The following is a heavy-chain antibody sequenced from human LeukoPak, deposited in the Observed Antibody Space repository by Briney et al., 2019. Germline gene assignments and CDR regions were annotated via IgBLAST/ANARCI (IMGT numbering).Heavy chain of an antibody. J-gene: IGHJ4*02. D-gene: IGHD6-19*01. V-gene: IGHV1-2*02. CDR1: GYTLTDYY. Sequence: ASVKLSCKASGYTLTDYYIHWVRQAPGRELEWMGWINPNSGATDFAQNFQGRVTMARDTSISTAYMELSSLRSDDTAVYYCARGEGVIAVTSLLFDYWGQGALVTVSS. CDR3: ARGEGVIAVTSLLFDY. CDR2: INPNSGAT.